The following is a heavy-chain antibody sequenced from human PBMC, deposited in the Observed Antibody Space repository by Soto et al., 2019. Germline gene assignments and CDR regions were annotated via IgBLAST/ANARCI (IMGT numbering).Heavy chain of an antibody. J-gene: IGHJ4*02. D-gene: IGHD6-13*01. CDR3: ARDRDNSNWPNFDS. CDR2: VIPFLDIT. CDR1: GGTFSIYT. Sequence: QVQLVQSGSEVKKPGSSVRVSCKASGGTFSIYTISWVRQAPGQGLEWMGRVIPFLDITSYSQRFQGRVTITPDKSTTTAYMELSSLRSEDTAVYYFARDRDNSNWPNFDSWGQGTLVTVSS. V-gene: IGHV1-69*02.